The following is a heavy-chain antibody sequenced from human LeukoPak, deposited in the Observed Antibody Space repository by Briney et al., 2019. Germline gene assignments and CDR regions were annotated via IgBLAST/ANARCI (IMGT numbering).Heavy chain of an antibody. V-gene: IGHV3-66*01. CDR3: ARAPSGATANY. D-gene: IGHD5-12*01. CDR2: IYSGGDT. CDR1: GFVVRNNH. J-gene: IGHJ4*02. Sequence: PGGSLRLSCAASGFVVRNNHMGWVRQAPGKGLEWVSLIYSGGDTSYADSVRGRFTISRDNAKNSLYLQMNSLRAEDTAVYYCARAPSGATANYWGQGTLVTVSS.